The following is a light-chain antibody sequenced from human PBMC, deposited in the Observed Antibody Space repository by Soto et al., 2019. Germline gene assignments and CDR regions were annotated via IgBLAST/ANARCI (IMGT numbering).Light chain of an antibody. CDR2: HVS. V-gene: IGKV1-33*01. CDR3: QQYDLSPSLT. Sequence: DIQMTQSPSSLSASVGDRVTITCQASQDISNYLNWYQQKPGKAPKLLIYHVSTLETGVPSRFSGSGSGTDFTFTISSLQPEDIATYYCQQYDLSPSLTFGGGTKVEIK. J-gene: IGKJ4*01. CDR1: QDISNY.